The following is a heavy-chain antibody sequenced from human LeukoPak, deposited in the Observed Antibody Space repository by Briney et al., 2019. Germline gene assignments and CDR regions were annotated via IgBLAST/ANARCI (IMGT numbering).Heavy chain of an antibody. J-gene: IGHJ4*02. CDR2: ISSSGSTI. CDR3: ARDLSGVYYYDSSGYYPYYFDY. D-gene: IGHD3-22*01. V-gene: IGHV3-11*01. Sequence: GGSLRLSCAASGFTFSDYYMSWIRQAPGEGLEWVSYISSSGSTIYYADSVKGRFTISRDNAKNSLYLQMNSLRAEDTAVYYCARDLSGVYYYDSSGYYPYYFDYWGQGTLVTVSS. CDR1: GFTFSDYY.